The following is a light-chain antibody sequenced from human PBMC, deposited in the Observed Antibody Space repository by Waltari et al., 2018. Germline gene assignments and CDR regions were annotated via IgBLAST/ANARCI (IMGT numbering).Light chain of an antibody. CDR3: QQYDGLPAT. J-gene: IGKJ1*01. Sequence: EIVMKHPPSPLSLPRGETATPCCTTHQSVSNSLAWYQQKPGQAPRLLIYETYSRATGTPDRFSGSGSGTDFSLTISRLEPEDFAVYYCQQYDGLPATFGQGTTVEIK. V-gene: IGKV3-20*01. CDR2: ETY. CDR1: QSVSNS.